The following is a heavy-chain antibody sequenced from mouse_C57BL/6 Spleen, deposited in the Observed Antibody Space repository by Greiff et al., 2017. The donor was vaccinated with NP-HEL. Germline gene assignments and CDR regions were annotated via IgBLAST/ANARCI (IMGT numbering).Heavy chain of an antibody. CDR1: GYTFTGYW. CDR3: ARTYYSNYDYFDY. CDR2: ILPGSGST. J-gene: IGHJ2*01. D-gene: IGHD2-5*01. Sequence: VQLQQSGAELMKPGASVKLSCKATGYTFTGYWIEWVKQRPGHGLEWIGEILPGSGSTNYNGKFKGKATLTADKSSSTAYMQLSSLTSEDSAVYFCARTYYSNYDYFDYWGQGTTLTVSS. V-gene: IGHV1-9*01.